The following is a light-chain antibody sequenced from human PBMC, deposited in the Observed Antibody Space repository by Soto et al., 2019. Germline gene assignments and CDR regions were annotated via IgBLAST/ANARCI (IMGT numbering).Light chain of an antibody. V-gene: IGLV1-44*01. CDR2: NTN. J-gene: IGLJ3*02. Sequence: QSVLTQPPSASGAPGQRVIIACSGSSANIGSNSVNWYKQLPGKAPKLLIYNTNQRPSGVPDRFSGSKSGTSASLAISGLQSEDEADYYCAAWDDSLDGGVFGGGTKLTVL. CDR3: AAWDDSLDGGV. CDR1: SANIGSNS.